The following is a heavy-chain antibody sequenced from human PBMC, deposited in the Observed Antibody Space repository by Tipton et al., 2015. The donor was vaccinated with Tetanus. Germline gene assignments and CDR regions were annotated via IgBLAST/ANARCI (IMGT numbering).Heavy chain of an antibody. V-gene: IGHV4-39*01. D-gene: IGHD3-3*01. J-gene: IGHJ3*02. CDR3: ARRQARPAFFFVFDI. CDR2: ISYSGGA. Sequence: TLSLTCSVSGGSISSDNPFWGWVRQPPGKGPEWIGGISYSGGAYYNPSLRGRATLSIDTSKNQIFLKLTSVTAADSAEYYCARRQARPAFFFVFDIWGQGTMVTVSS. CDR1: GGSISSDNPF.